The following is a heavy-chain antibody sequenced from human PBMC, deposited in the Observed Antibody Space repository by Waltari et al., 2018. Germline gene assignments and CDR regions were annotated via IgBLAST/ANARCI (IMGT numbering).Heavy chain of an antibody. D-gene: IGHD6-13*01. CDR3: ASYGSKWPNAFDI. V-gene: IGHV4-38-2*02. CDR2: IYHSGST. Sequence: QVQLQESGPGLVKPSETLSLTCTVSGYSISSGYYWGWLRQPPGKGLEWIGSIYHSGSTYYNPSLKSRVTISVDTSKNQFSLKLSSVTAADTAVYYCASYGSKWPNAFDIWGQGTMVTVSS. CDR1: GYSISSGYY. J-gene: IGHJ3*02.